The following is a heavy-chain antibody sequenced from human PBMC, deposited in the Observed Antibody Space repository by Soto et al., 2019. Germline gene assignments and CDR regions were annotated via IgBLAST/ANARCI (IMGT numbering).Heavy chain of an antibody. Sequence: EVQLLESGGGLVQPGGSLRLSCAASGFPFSSYAMSWVRQAPGKGLEWVSIISGSGGSTYYADSVKGRFTISRDNSKNTLYLQMNSLRAEDTAVYYCAKRVVVAAKGSWFDPWGQGTLVTVSS. CDR3: AKRVVVAAKGSWFDP. CDR2: ISGSGGST. J-gene: IGHJ5*02. V-gene: IGHV3-23*01. CDR1: GFPFSSYA. D-gene: IGHD2-15*01.